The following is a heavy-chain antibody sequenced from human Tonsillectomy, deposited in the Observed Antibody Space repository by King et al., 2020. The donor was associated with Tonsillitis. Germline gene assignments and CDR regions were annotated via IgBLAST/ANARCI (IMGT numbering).Heavy chain of an antibody. V-gene: IGHV4-59*01. CDR3: ARILFSYASGSRFDP. Sequence: QLQESGPGLVKPSETLSLTCTVSGDSISSDYWSWIRQPPGKGLEWIGHIYYSGSTNYNPSLKSRVTISVDTSKNHFSLQLSSVTAADTAVYYWARILFSYASGSRFDPWGQGTLVTVFS. D-gene: IGHD3-10*01. CDR2: IYYSGST. J-gene: IGHJ5*02. CDR1: GDSISSDY.